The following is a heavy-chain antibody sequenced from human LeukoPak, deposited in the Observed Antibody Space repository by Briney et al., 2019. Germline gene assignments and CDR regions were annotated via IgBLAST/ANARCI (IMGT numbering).Heavy chain of an antibody. Sequence: PSETLSLTCTVSGGSISSYYWSWIRQPPGKGLEWIGYIYYSGSTNYNPSLKSRVTISVDTSKNQFSLKLSSVTAADTAVYYCARVKYYDSSGYPNWFDPWGQGTLVTVSS. CDR2: IYYSGST. CDR1: GGSISSYY. CDR3: ARVKYYDSSGYPNWFDP. J-gene: IGHJ5*02. D-gene: IGHD3-22*01. V-gene: IGHV4-59*01.